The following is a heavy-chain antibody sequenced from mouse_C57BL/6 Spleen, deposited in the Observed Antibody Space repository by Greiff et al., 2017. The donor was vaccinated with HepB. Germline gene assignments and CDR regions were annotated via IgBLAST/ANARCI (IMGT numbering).Heavy chain of an antibody. CDR2: ISSGSSTI. D-gene: IGHD2-3*01. V-gene: IGHV5-17*01. CDR3: ARPGGYFWYFDV. CDR1: GFTFSDYG. Sequence: EVQVVESGGGLVKPGGSLKLSCAASGFTFSDYGMHWVRQAPEKGLEWVAYISSGSSTIYYADTVKGRFTISRDNAKNTLFLQMTSLRSEDTAMYYCARPGGYFWYFDVWGTGTTVTVSS. J-gene: IGHJ1*03.